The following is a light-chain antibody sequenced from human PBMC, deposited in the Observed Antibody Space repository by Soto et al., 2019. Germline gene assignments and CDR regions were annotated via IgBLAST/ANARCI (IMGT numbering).Light chain of an antibody. CDR1: SSDVGDYNY. J-gene: IGLJ1*01. CDR2: DVN. CDR3: CSYAGIPDV. Sequence: QSALTQPRSVSGSPGQSVTISCTGTSSDVGDYNYVSWYQQHPGKAPKLMIYDVNKRPSGVPDRFSGSRSGNTASLTISGLQADDEADYYCCSYAGIPDVFATGTKLTVL. V-gene: IGLV2-11*01.